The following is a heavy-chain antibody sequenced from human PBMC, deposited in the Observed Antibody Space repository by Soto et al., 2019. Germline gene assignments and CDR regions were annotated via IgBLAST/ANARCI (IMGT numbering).Heavy chain of an antibody. CDR1: GFIFNNYW. V-gene: IGHV3-7*01. J-gene: IGHJ4*02. CDR2: IKPDGSEK. D-gene: IGHD5-12*01. Sequence: EVQLVESGGGLVKPGGSRRPSCAASGFIFNNYWMSWVRQAPGKGLEWVANIKPDGSEKNYVDSVKGRFTISRDNAKNSLDLQMNSLTAEDTAVYYCASVAIWGQGTLVTVSS. CDR3: ASVAI.